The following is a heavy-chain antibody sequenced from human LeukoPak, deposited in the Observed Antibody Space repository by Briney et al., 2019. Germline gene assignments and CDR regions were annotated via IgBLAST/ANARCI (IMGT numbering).Heavy chain of an antibody. Sequence: GASVKVSCKASGGTFSSYAISWVRQAPGQGLEWMGRIIPIFGIANYAQKFQGRVTITADKSTSTAYMELSSLRSEDTAVHYCARGGDPDYYYYYGMDVWGQGTTVTVSS. D-gene: IGHD3-10*01. J-gene: IGHJ6*02. CDR2: IIPIFGIA. CDR3: ARGGDPDYYYYYGMDV. V-gene: IGHV1-69*04. CDR1: GGTFSSYA.